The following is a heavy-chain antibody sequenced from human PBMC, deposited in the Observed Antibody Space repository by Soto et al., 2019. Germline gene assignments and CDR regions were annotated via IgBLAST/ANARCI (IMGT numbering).Heavy chain of an antibody. J-gene: IGHJ4*02. CDR1: GYTFTNSG. Sequence: QVKLVQSGAEVKKPGASVKVSCKASGYTFTNSGFSWVRQAPGQGLEWVGWIRVNNGDTHYAQKLQGRVTMTADTATGTAFLDLRSLSSDDTAVYYCERELGYGDFDVHYWGQGTLITVSS. CDR3: ERELGYGDFDVHY. D-gene: IGHD4-17*01. CDR2: IRVNNGDT. V-gene: IGHV1-18*01.